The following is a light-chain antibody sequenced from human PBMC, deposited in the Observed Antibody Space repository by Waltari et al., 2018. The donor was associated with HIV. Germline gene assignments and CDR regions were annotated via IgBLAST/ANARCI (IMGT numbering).Light chain of an antibody. J-gene: IGKJ2*01. CDR1: QNIITY. CDR3: QQTFSPPRR. V-gene: IGKV1-39*01. Sequence: DINMTQSPSSLSASVGDRVTITCRASQNIITYLNWYHQSPGEAPTLLIFGASTLHDGVSSRVSGSGSETDFTLSIAGLQREDSGTYFCQQTFSPPRRFGPGT. CDR2: GAS.